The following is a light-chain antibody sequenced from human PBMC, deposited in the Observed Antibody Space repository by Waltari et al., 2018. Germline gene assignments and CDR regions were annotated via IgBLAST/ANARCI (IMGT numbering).Light chain of an antibody. J-gene: IGKJ5*01. V-gene: IGKV1-5*03. CDR2: QAS. CDR1: QSISNW. Sequence: DIQMTQSPSTLSASVGDRVTITCRASQSISNWLAWYQQKPGKAPKLLIYQASNLESGVPSRFSGSGSGTEFILTINSLQPDDFATYYCQQYNSYSITFGQGTRLEIK. CDR3: QQYNSYSIT.